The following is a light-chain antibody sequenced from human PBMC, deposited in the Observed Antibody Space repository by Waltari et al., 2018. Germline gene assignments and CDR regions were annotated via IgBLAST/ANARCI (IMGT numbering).Light chain of an antibody. CDR2: EVS. CDR1: NSNVVGYHY. J-gene: IGLJ1*01. Sequence: QSALTQPAAVSGSPGQSITISFTGTNSNVVGYHYASWYQQHPGKAPKLMIYEVSNRPSGVSDRFAGSKSGNTASLTISGLQAEDEADYYCSSYTSSSTYVFGTGTKVTVL. V-gene: IGLV2-14*01. CDR3: SSYTSSSTYV.